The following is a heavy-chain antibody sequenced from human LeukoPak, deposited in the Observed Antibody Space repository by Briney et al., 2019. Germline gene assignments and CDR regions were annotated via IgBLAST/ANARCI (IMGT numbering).Heavy chain of an antibody. CDR2: IKEDGSEK. CDR1: GFSFSSYW. D-gene: IGHD1-26*01. J-gene: IGHJ1*01. V-gene: IGHV3-7*01. Sequence: GGSLRLSCAASGFSFSSYWMSWVRQAPGKGLEWVANIKEDGSEKNYVDSVKGRFTISRDNAKNSLYLQMNTLRAEDTAVYYCGRSGIVTTAVPFWGQGTQVTVSS. CDR3: GRSGIVTTAVPF.